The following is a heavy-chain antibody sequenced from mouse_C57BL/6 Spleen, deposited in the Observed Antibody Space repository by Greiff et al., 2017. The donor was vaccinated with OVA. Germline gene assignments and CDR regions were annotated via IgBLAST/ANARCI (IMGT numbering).Heavy chain of an antibody. J-gene: IGHJ2*01. V-gene: IGHV5-9*01. Sequence: DVKLVESGGGLVKPGGSLKLSCAASGFTFSSYTMSCVRQTPEKRLEWVATISGGGGNTYYPDSVKGRFTISRDNAKNTLYLQMSRLRSEDTALYYCAKYGYDKDYFDYWGQGTTLTVSS. D-gene: IGHD2-2*01. CDR3: AKYGYDKDYFDY. CDR1: GFTFSSYT. CDR2: ISGGGGNT.